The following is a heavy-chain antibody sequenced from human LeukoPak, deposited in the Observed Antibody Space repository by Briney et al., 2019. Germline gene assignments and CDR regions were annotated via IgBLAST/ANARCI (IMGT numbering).Heavy chain of an antibody. CDR1: GGSISSHY. V-gene: IGHV4-59*11. J-gene: IGHJ4*02. CDR2: IYYSGST. CDR3: ARVPRGYSYGLNFDY. Sequence: PSETLSLTCTVSGGSISSHYWSWIRQPPGKGLEWIGYIYYSGSTNYNPSLKSRVTISVDTSKNQFSLKLSSVTAADTAVYYCARVPRGYSYGLNFDYWGQGTLVTVSS. D-gene: IGHD5-18*01.